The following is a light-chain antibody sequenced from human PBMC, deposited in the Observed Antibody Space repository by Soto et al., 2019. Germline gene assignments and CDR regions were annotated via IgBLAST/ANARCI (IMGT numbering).Light chain of an antibody. V-gene: IGLV1-40*01. CDR3: QSYDSSLSGAV. Sequence: QSVLTQPPSVSGAPGQRVTISCTGSSSNIGAGYDVHWYQQLPGRAPKLLIYGNNNRPSGAPDRFSGSKSGTSASLAITGRQAEDEADYYCQSYDSSLSGAVFGGGTKVTVL. J-gene: IGLJ2*01. CDR2: GNN. CDR1: SSNIGAGYD.